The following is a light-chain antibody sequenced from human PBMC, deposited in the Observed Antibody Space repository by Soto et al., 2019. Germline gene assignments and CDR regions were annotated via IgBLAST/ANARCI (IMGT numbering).Light chain of an antibody. V-gene: IGLV1-44*01. CDR3: QSYDSSLSGFVV. J-gene: IGLJ2*01. CDR1: SSNIGSDT. Sequence: QSVLTQPPSASGTPGQRVTISCSGSSSNIGSDTVNWYQQFPGTAPKLLIYTNDQRPSGVPDRFSGSKSGTSASLAITGLQAEDEADYYCQSYDSSLSGFVVFGGGTKLTVL. CDR2: TND.